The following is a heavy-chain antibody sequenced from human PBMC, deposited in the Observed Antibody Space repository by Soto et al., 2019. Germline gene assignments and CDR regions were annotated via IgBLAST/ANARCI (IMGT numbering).Heavy chain of an antibody. CDR2: INHSGST. Sequence: SETLSLTCAVYAGSFSGYYWSWIRQPPGKGLEWIGEINHSGSTNYNPSLKSRVTISVDTSKNQFSLKLSSVTAADTAVYYCARGRSVGDYIWGSYRYTKERYYFDYWGQGTLVTVSS. V-gene: IGHV4-34*01. J-gene: IGHJ4*02. CDR1: AGSFSGYY. CDR3: ARGRSVGDYIWGSYRYTKERYYFDY. D-gene: IGHD3-16*02.